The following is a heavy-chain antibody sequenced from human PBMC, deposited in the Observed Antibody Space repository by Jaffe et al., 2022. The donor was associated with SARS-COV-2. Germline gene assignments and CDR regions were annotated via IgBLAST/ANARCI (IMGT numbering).Heavy chain of an antibody. CDR3: ANMNPGSMWHSLYYFDY. J-gene: IGHJ4*02. Sequence: EVQLVESGGGLVQPGGSLRLSCAASGLTFRNYAMSWVRQAPGKGLEWVSLISGTGGSIFYADSVNGRFTISRDNSKNTVYLQMNSLRAEDTAVYYCANMNPGSMWHSLYYFDYWGQGTLVTVSS. D-gene: IGHD1-26*01. CDR2: ISGTGGSI. CDR1: GLTFRNYA. V-gene: IGHV3-23*04.